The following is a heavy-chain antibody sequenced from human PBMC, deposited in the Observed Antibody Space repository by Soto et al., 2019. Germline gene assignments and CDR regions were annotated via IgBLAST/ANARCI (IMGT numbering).Heavy chain of an antibody. CDR1: GYTFTSYY. V-gene: IGHV1-46*03. CDR2: INPSGGST. Sequence: QVQLVQSGAEVKKPGASVKVSCKASGYTFTSYYMHWVRQAPGQGLEWMGIINPSGGSTSYAQKFQGRVTMTRDTSTSTVYMELSILRSEDTAVYYCAREGLGSSSPDYYYYMDVWGKGTTVTVSS. CDR3: AREGLGSSSPDYYYYMDV. D-gene: IGHD6-6*01. J-gene: IGHJ6*03.